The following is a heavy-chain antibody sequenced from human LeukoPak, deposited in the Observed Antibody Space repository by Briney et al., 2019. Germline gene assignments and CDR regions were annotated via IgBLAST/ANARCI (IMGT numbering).Heavy chain of an antibody. V-gene: IGHV1-69*05. Sequence: GASVKVSCKASGGTFSSDAISWVRQAPGQGLEWMGRIIPIFGTANYAQKFQGRVTITTDESTSTAYMELSSLRSEDTAVYYCAREPYSSGWYYFDYWGQGTLVTVSS. J-gene: IGHJ4*02. CDR3: AREPYSSGWYYFDY. CDR1: GGTFSSDA. D-gene: IGHD6-19*01. CDR2: IIPIFGTA.